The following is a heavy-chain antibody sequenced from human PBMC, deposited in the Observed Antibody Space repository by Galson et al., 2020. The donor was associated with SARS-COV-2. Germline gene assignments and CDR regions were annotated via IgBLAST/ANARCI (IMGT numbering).Heavy chain of an antibody. Sequence: TGGSLRLSCAASGFTFSSYSMNWVRQAPGKGLEWVSSISSSSSYIYYADSVKGRFTISRDNAKNSLYLQMNSLRAEDTAVYYCARWAANYYYYGMDVWGQGTTVTVSS. CDR3: ARWAANYYYYGMDV. CDR2: ISSSSSYI. J-gene: IGHJ6*02. D-gene: IGHD6-25*01. V-gene: IGHV3-21*01. CDR1: GFTFSSYS.